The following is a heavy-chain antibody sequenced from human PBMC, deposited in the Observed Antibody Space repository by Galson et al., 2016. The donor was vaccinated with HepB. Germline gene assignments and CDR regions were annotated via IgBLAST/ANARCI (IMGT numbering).Heavy chain of an antibody. CDR1: GYSFANYW. V-gene: IGHV5-51*01. D-gene: IGHD2-21*02. J-gene: IGHJ4*02. CDR3: TRHDGVMTAHDY. CDR2: IYPGDSDT. Sequence: QSGAEVKKPGESLRISCKVSGYSFANYWIGWVRQRPGKGPEWMGIIYPGDSDTRYSPSFQGQVTISADKSISTAYLQWSSLRASDTAMYYCTRHDGVMTAHDYWGQGTLVTVS.